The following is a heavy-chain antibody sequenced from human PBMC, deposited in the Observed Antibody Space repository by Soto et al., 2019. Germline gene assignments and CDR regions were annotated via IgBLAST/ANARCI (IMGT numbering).Heavy chain of an antibody. CDR3: AKHDVSRGKDY. D-gene: IGHD3-10*01. V-gene: IGHV4-59*08. Sequence: ASETLYLTCTVSGGSISSDYWNWIRQPPGKGLEWIGYIHSGSTTYSASLRSRVTISVDTSKNQFSLKLSSVTAADTAVYFCAKHDVSRGKDYGAQGPLVTVSS. CDR2: IHSGST. J-gene: IGHJ4*02. CDR1: GGSISSDY.